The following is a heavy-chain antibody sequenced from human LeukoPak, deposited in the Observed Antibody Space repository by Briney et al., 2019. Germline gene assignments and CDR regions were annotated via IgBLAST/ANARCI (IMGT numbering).Heavy chain of an antibody. CDR3: AREGDYGDYVANDY. J-gene: IGHJ4*02. D-gene: IGHD4-17*01. V-gene: IGHV3-7*01. CDR1: GFTFSNYW. CDR2: IKQDGSEK. Sequence: PGGSLRLSCAASGFTFSNYWMTWVRQAPGKGLEWVANIKQDGSEKYYVDSVKGRFTISRDNAKNSLYLQMNSLRAEDTAVYYCAREGDYGDYVANDYWGQGTLATVSS.